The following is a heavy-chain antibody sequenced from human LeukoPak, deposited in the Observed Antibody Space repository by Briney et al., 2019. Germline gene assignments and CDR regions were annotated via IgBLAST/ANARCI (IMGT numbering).Heavy chain of an antibody. CDR1: GFTVSSNY. CDR2: IYSDGST. Sequence: GESLRLSCAASGFTVSSNYMSWVRQAPGKGLEWVSEIYSDGSTYYAASVKGRFSISRDNSKNTLYLQMNSLRAEDTAVYYCAKDSEGIDYDYVWGSYRGYYFDYWGQGTLVTVSS. V-gene: IGHV3-53*01. D-gene: IGHD3-16*02. CDR3: AKDSEGIDYDYVWGSYRGYYFDY. J-gene: IGHJ4*02.